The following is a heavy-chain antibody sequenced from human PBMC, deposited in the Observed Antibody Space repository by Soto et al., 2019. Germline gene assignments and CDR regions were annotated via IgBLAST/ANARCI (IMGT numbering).Heavy chain of an antibody. Sequence: QVQLVESGGGVVQPGRSLRLSCAASGFTFSSYGMHWVRQAPGKGLEWVAVISYDGSNKYYADSVKGRFTISRDNSKNTLYLQMNSLRAEDTAVYYCWSIVGASLDYWGQGTLVTVSS. V-gene: IGHV3-30*03. J-gene: IGHJ4*02. D-gene: IGHD1-26*01. CDR2: ISYDGSNK. CDR1: GFTFSSYG. CDR3: WSIVGASLDY.